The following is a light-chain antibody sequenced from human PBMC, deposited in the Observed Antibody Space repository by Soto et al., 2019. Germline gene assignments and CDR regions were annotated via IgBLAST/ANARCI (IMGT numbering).Light chain of an antibody. CDR3: QQYKDWRT. V-gene: IGKV3-15*01. CDR1: QSISSN. Sequence: EIVMTQSPATLSVSPGERATLSCRASQSISSNLAWYQQKPGQAPRLLMFRTSSRATGIPARFSGSGSGTEFTLTISGLQSEDFGVYYCQQYKDWRTFGQGTKVDIK. CDR2: RTS. J-gene: IGKJ1*01.